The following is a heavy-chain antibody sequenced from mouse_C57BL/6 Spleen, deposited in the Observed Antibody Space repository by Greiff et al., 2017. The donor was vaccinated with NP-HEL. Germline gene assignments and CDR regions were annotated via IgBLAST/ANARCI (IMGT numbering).Heavy chain of an antibody. CDR1: GFTFSSYA. D-gene: IGHD2-3*01. CDR2: ISDGGSYT. V-gene: IGHV5-4*01. CDR3: ARDGGYYDDAMDY. J-gene: IGHJ4*01. Sequence: EVQLVESGGGLVKPGGSLKLSCAASGFTFSSYAMSWVRQTPEKRLEWVATISDGGSYTYYPDNVKGRFTISRDNAKNNLYLQMSHLKSEDTAMYYCARDGGYYDDAMDYWGQGTSVTVSS.